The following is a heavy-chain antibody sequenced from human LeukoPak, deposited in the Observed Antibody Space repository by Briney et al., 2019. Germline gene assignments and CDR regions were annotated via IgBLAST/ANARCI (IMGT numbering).Heavy chain of an antibody. J-gene: IGHJ4*02. Sequence: EASVNVSCKASGYTFTGYYMHWVRQAPGQGLEWMGWINPNSGGTNYAQKFQGRVTMTRDTSISTAYMELSRLRSDDTAVYYCAREATYYYDSSGRDFDYWGQGTLVTVSS. CDR2: INPNSGGT. CDR1: GYTFTGYY. CDR3: AREATYYYDSSGRDFDY. V-gene: IGHV1-2*02. D-gene: IGHD3-22*01.